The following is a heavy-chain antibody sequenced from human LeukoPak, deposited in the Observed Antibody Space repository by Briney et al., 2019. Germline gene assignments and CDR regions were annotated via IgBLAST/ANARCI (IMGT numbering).Heavy chain of an antibody. CDR2: ISSSGSTI. CDR1: GFTFSSYE. J-gene: IGHJ3*02. CDR3: ARYTGATPYDAFDI. Sequence: GGSLRLSCAASGFTFSSYEMNWVRQAPGKGLEWVPYISSSGSTIYYADSVKGRFTISRDNAKNSLYLQMNSLRAEDTAVYYCARYTGATPYDAFDIWGQGTMVTVSS. V-gene: IGHV3-48*03. D-gene: IGHD1-26*01.